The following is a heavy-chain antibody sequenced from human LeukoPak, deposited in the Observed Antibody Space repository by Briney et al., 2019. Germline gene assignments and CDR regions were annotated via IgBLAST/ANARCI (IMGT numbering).Heavy chain of an antibody. CDR2: IYYSGST. CDR3: ASSYDFFGVTY. V-gene: IGHV4-59*08. D-gene: IGHD3-3*01. Sequence: SETLSLTCTVSGGSISSYYWSWIRQPPRKGLEWIGYIYYSGSTNYNPSLKSRVTISVDTSKNQFSLKLSSVTAADTAVYYCASSYDFFGVTYWGQGTLVTVSS. J-gene: IGHJ4*02. CDR1: GGSISSYY.